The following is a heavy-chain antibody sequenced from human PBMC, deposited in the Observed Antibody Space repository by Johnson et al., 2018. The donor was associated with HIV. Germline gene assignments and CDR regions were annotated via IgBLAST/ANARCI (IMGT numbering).Heavy chain of an antibody. CDR3: TKDGQPYYNFWSASPDFFDI. V-gene: IGHV3-30*02. J-gene: IGHJ3*02. CDR2: IWYDGSNK. Sequence: QVQLVESGGGLVQPGGSLRLSCAASGFTFSSYGMHWVRQAPGKGLEWVAVIWYDGSNKYYADSVKGRFTISRDNSKNTVYLQMNSLRVEDTAVDYCTKDGQPYYNFWSASPDFFDIWGQGTMVSVSS. CDR1: GFTFSSYG. D-gene: IGHD3-3*01.